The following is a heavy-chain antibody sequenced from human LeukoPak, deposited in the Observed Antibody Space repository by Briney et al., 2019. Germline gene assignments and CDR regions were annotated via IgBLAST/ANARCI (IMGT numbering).Heavy chain of an antibody. CDR1: GLTFSSYE. V-gene: IGHV3-48*03. CDR3: ARDSGNYYFDL. D-gene: IGHD1-26*01. J-gene: IGHJ4*02. Sequence: GGSLRLSCAASGLTFSSYEMNWVRQAPGKGLEWVSDISRSGSTTYYADSVKGRFTISRDNAKNSLYLQMNSLRAEDTAVYHCARDSGNYYFDLWGQGTLVTVSS. CDR2: ISRSGSTT.